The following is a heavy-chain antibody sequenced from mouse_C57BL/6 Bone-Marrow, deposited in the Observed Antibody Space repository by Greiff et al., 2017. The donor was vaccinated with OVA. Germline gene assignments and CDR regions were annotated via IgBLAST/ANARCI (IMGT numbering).Heavy chain of an antibody. D-gene: IGHD2-5*01. CDR2: IYPGNSDT. V-gene: IGHV1-5*01. CDR1: GYTFTSYW. CDR3: TRKNYYSNYYAMDY. Sequence: EVQLVESGTVLARPGASVKMSCKTSGYTFTSYWMHWVKQRPGQGLEWIGAIYPGNSDTSYNQKFKGKAKLTAVTSASTAYMELSSLTNEDSAVYYCTRKNYYSNYYAMDYWGQGTSVTVSS. J-gene: IGHJ4*01.